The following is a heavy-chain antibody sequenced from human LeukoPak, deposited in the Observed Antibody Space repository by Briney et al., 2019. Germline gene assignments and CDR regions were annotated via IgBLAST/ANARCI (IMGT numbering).Heavy chain of an antibody. D-gene: IGHD1-1*01. CDR3: ASDRGDNSWGRYLDL. V-gene: IGHV1-2*02. CDR1: GYTFTGYY. CDR2: INPNGGVT. J-gene: IGHJ2*01. Sequence: ASVKVSCKASGYTFTGYYIHWVRQAPGQGLEWRGWINPNGGVTNYAQKFQGRVTMTRDTSINTAYMDLSRLRSDDTAVYYCASDRGDNSWGRYLDLWGRGTLVTVSS.